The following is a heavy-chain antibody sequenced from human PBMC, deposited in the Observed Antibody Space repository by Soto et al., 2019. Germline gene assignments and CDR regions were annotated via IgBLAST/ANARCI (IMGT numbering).Heavy chain of an antibody. CDR3: ARDRDDVLDC. J-gene: IGHJ6*02. Sequence: PGGALRRSCAASGFTFSSYGIHWARQAPGKRLEWVRVRSYDGGKKYYEGWRKGRFTIPRDKSKRTPYLQMNSTRAEDTAVDYFARDRDDVLDCCGPGTT. D-gene: IGHD3-3*01. CDR2: RSYDGGKK. V-gene: IGHV3-30-3*01. CDR1: GFTFSSYG.